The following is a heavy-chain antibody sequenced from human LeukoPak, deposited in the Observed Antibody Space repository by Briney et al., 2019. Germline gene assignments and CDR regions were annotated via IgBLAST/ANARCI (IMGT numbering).Heavy chain of an antibody. J-gene: IGHJ4*02. V-gene: IGHV3-23*01. D-gene: IGHD6-6*01. Sequence: GGSLRLSCAASEFPFRNYAMSWVRQAPGKGLEWVSAITDSGGNTYHADSVKGRFTISRDNSKNTLFLQMYSLRVEDMAVYYCAKGSSSSRPYYFDYWGQGTLVTVSS. CDR1: EFPFRNYA. CDR3: AKGSSSSRPYYFDY. CDR2: ITDSGGNT.